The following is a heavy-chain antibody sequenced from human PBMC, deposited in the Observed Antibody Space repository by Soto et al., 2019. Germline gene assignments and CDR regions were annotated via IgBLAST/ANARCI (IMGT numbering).Heavy chain of an antibody. CDR1: GFTFSSYS. J-gene: IGHJ4*02. Sequence: PGGSLRLSCAASGFTFSSYSMIWVRQAPGRGLEWLSAISGNGGNTYYADSVKGRFTISRDNSKNTLFLQMNTLRVEDTAVYYCAKGLGLQLVRYSDYWGQGALVTVSS. CDR2: ISGNGGNT. V-gene: IGHV3-23*01. CDR3: AKGLGLQLVRYSDY. D-gene: IGHD1-1*01.